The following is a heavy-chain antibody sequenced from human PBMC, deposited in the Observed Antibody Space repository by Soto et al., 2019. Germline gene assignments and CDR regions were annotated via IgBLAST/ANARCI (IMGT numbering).Heavy chain of an antibody. Sequence: PGGSLRLSCVASGFSFRSYSMNWVRQAPGKGLEWVSYISTSSSSIYYADSVKGRFTISRDNAKNSLYLQMNSLIFEDTAVYYCARDQSNSGQGTLVTVSS. CDR1: GFSFRSYS. CDR2: ISTSSSSI. J-gene: IGHJ4*02. V-gene: IGHV3-48*01. CDR3: ARDQSN.